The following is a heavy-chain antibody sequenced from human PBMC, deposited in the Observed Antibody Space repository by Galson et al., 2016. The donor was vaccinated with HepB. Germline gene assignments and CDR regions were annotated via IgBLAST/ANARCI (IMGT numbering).Heavy chain of an antibody. CDR1: GGSISSSLYY. J-gene: IGHJ4*02. V-gene: IGHV4-39*01. D-gene: IGHD3-22*01. CDR2: IYYTGTT. CDR3: ASPSKCYDSAGYYY. Sequence: ETLSLTCTVSGGSISSSLYYWGWIRQPPGKGLEWIGIIYYTGTTFYNPSLESRVTISVDTSKNQFSLNLTSVTAADTAIYYCASPSKCYDSAGYYYWGQGALVTVSS.